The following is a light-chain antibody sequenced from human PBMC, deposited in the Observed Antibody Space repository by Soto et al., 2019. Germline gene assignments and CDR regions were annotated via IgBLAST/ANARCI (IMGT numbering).Light chain of an antibody. V-gene: IGKV3-20*01. CDR2: GTS. J-gene: IGKJ1*01. CDR1: QSVSSNS. Sequence: EIVLTQSPGTLSLSPGESATLSCRASQSVSSNSLAWYRRNPGQPPSLLIYGTSTRATDIPRRFSGSGSGKDFTLTITRLEPEDFAVYFCQQYGDSPPTFGQGTKVEGK. CDR3: QQYGDSPPT.